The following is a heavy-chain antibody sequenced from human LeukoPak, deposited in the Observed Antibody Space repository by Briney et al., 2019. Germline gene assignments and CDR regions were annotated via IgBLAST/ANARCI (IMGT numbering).Heavy chain of an antibody. D-gene: IGHD3-22*01. V-gene: IGHV3-15*01. CDR1: GFTFSNAW. Sequence: GGSLRLSCVASGFTFSNAWMNWARQAPGKGLEWVGRINSNTGGGTSHYAAPVRGRFTIERDDSKNTLYLQMNSLKKEGTDVYDCSYYDDSGCSDPTNDYWGQGTLVTVSS. CDR3: SYYDDSGCSDPTNDY. CDR2: INSNTGGGTS. J-gene: IGHJ4*02.